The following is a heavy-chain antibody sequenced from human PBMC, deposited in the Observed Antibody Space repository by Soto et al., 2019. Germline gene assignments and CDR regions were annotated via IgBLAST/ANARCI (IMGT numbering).Heavy chain of an antibody. CDR1: GFTFSTYS. V-gene: IGHV3-21*01. CDR3: ARSLVGAAPES. J-gene: IGHJ5*02. CDR2: IDATSVYT. Sequence: EVQLVESGGGLVKPGGSLRLSCAASGFTFSTYSMHWVRQAPGKGLEWVSSIDATSVYTFYAASVQGRFTVSRANAQNSLYLQMNSLRAEDTAVYYCARSLVGAAPESWGQGTLVTVSS. D-gene: IGHD2-15*01.